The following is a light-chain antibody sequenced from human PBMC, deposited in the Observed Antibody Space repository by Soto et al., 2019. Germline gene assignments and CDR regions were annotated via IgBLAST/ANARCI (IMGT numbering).Light chain of an antibody. CDR1: QRVSSGY. V-gene: IGKV3-20*01. Sequence: EIVLTQSPGTLSLSPGERATLSCRASQRVSSGYLAWYQQKPGQTPRLLIYGASGRATGIPDRFSGSGSGTDFTLTISGLEPEDFAVYYCQQYHTSPVTFGQGTKVDIK. CDR3: QQYHTSPVT. CDR2: GAS. J-gene: IGKJ1*01.